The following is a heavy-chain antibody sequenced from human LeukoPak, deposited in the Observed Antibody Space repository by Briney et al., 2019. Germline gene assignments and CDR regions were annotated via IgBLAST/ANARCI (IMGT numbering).Heavy chain of an antibody. D-gene: IGHD3-10*01. CDR1: GASISDDNW. CDR2: IFHSGDT. J-gene: IGHJ5*02. Sequence: PSGTLSLTCAVSGASISDDNWWSWVRQPPGKGLEWIGEIFHSGDTNYNPSLKSRVTISVDTSKNQFSLKLSSVTAADTAIYYCARQGIRYGSESYYMRGWFDPWGQGTLVTVSS. V-gene: IGHV4-4*02. CDR3: ARQGIRYGSESYYMRGWFDP.